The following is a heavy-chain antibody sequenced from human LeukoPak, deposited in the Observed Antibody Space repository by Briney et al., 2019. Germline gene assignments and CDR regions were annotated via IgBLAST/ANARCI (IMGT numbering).Heavy chain of an antibody. CDR3: AADHHYGDYSY. V-gene: IGHV1-46*01. Sequence: ASVKVSCKASGYTFTSYYMHWVRQAPGQGLEWMGIINPSGGSTSYAQKFQGRVTMTRDMSTSTVYMELSSLRSEDTAVYYCAADHHYGDYSYWGQGTLVTVSS. CDR2: INPSGGST. D-gene: IGHD4-17*01. J-gene: IGHJ4*02. CDR1: GYTFTSYY.